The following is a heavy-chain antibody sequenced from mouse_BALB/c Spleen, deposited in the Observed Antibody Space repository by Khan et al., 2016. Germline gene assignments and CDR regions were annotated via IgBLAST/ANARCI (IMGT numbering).Heavy chain of an antibody. J-gene: IGHJ3*01. CDR2: INTCTGAP. CDR1: GYTFTNYG. V-gene: IGHV9-3*02. Sequence: QIQLVQSGPELKKPGETVKISCKASGYTFTNYGMNWVKQAPGKGLKWMGWINTCTGAPTYAEEFKGRFAFSLETSARTAYLQINNIKIEDTATYVGARTARATFAYWGQGTLVTVSA. D-gene: IGHD3-1*01. CDR3: ARTARATFAY.